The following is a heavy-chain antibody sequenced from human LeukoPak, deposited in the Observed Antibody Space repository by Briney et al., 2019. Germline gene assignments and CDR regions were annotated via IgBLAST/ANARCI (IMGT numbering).Heavy chain of an antibody. J-gene: IGHJ4*02. Sequence: ASVKVSCKASGYTFTSYGISWVRQAPGQGLEWMGWISAYNGNTNYAQKLQGGVTMTTDTSTSTAYMELRSLRSDDTAVYYCARDQVRYCSSTSCHPFDYWGQGTLVTVSS. D-gene: IGHD2-2*01. CDR1: GYTFTSYG. V-gene: IGHV1-18*01. CDR3: ARDQVRYCSSTSCHPFDY. CDR2: ISAYNGNT.